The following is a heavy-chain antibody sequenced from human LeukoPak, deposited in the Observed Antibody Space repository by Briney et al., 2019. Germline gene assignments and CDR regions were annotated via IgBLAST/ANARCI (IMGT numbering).Heavy chain of an antibody. J-gene: IGHJ3*01. CDR3: ARNGIIDAFDV. Sequence: SETLSLTCTVSGYSISSGYYWGWIRQPPGKGLEWIGEINHSGSTNYNPSLKSRVTISVDTSKNQFSLKLSSVAAADTAVYYCARNGIIDAFDVWGQGTLVIVSS. D-gene: IGHD1-26*01. CDR2: INHSGST. V-gene: IGHV4-38-2*02. CDR1: GYSISSGYY.